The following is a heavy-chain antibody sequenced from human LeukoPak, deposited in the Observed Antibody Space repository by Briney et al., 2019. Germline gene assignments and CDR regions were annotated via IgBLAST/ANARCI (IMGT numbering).Heavy chain of an antibody. CDR2: IYYSGST. Sequence: HPSETLSLTCAVSGGSISSSSYYWGWIRQPPGKGLEWIGSIYYSGSTYYNPSLKSRVTISVDTSKDQFSLKLSSVTATDTAVYYCASSRGYYDYVWGSYRLDDIDYWGQGTLVTVSS. V-gene: IGHV4-39*01. CDR1: GGSISSSSYY. D-gene: IGHD3-16*02. J-gene: IGHJ4*02. CDR3: ASSRGYYDYVWGSYRLDDIDY.